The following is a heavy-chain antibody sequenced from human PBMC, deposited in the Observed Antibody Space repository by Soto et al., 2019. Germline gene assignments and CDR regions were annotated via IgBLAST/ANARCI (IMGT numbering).Heavy chain of an antibody. CDR2: MNPGSGNT. D-gene: IGHD3-10*01. CDR3: ARMASSGSLNWFDT. J-gene: IGHJ5*02. CDR1: RYTFTNYE. Sequence: PVKLACRGSRYTFTNYEINWVRQSSGQGLEWMGWMNPGSGNTDYAHQFQGRVTMTRNISISTAYMEVSRLGSGDTAIYYCARMASSGSLNWFDTWGQGTLVSVSS. V-gene: IGHV1-8*01.